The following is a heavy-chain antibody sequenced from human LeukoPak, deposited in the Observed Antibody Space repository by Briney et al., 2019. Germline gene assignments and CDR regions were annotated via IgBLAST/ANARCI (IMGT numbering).Heavy chain of an antibody. CDR1: GGSFSGYY. Sequence: PSETLSLTCAVYGGSFSGYYWSWIRQPPGKGLEWIGEINHSGSTNYNPSLKSRVTISVDTSKNQFSPKLSSVTAADTAVYYCARVLLWLGELHFDYWGQGTLVTVSS. D-gene: IGHD3-10*01. J-gene: IGHJ4*02. CDR2: INHSGST. V-gene: IGHV4-34*01. CDR3: ARVLLWLGELHFDY.